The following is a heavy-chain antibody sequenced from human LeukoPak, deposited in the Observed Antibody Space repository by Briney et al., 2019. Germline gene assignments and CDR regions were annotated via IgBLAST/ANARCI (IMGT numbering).Heavy chain of an antibody. CDR1: GFTFSNYW. V-gene: IGHV3-7*01. J-gene: IGHJ4*02. Sequence: GGSLRLSCAASGFTFSNYWMSWVRQAPGKGLEWVANIKQDGSEKYYVDSVKGRFTISRDNAKNSLYLQMNSLRAEDTAVYYCARGGDFDWLLPFDNWGQGTLVTVSS. CDR2: IKQDGSEK. CDR3: ARGGDFDWLLPFDN. D-gene: IGHD3-9*01.